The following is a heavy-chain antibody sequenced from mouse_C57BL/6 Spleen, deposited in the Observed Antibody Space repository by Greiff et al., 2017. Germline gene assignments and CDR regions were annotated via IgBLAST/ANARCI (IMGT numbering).Heavy chain of an antibody. CDR1: GFSLTSYG. V-gene: IGHV2-5*01. CDR2: IWRGGST. D-gene: IGHD2-4*01. Sequence: VQLQQSGPGLVQPSQSLSITCTVSGFSLTSYGVHWVRQSPGKGLEWLGVIWRGGSTDYNAAFMSRLSITKDNSKSQVFFKMNSLQADDTAIYYCAKNLRGYDDDGDFDDWGQGTTLTVSS. CDR3: AKNLRGYDDDGDFDD. J-gene: IGHJ2*01.